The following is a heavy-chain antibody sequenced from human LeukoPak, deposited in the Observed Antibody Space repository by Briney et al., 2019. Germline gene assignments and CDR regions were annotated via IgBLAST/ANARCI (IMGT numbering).Heavy chain of an antibody. Sequence: ASVKVSCKASGYTFTSYYMHWVRQAPGQGLEWMGIINPSGGSTSYAQKFQGRVTMTRDMSTSTVYMELSSLRSEDTAVYYCARGGSIVWGSQYYFDYWGQGTLVTVSS. J-gene: IGHJ4*02. V-gene: IGHV1-46*01. CDR3: ARGGSIVWGSQYYFDY. CDR1: GYTFTSYY. CDR2: INPSGGST. D-gene: IGHD3-16*01.